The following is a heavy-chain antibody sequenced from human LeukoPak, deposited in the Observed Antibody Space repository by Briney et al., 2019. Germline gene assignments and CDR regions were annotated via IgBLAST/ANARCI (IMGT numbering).Heavy chain of an antibody. D-gene: IGHD4-17*01. CDR3: AKDMGAYGDYYPRFDF. J-gene: IGHJ4*02. Sequence: GGSLRLSCAASGFTFDDFAMHWVRHVTGKGLEWVSGIGWNSGTIVYADSVKGRFTISRDNAKNSVYLQMNSPRPEDTAFYYCAKDMGAYGDYYPRFDFWGQGILVTVSS. CDR1: GFTFDDFA. V-gene: IGHV3-9*01. CDR2: IGWNSGTI.